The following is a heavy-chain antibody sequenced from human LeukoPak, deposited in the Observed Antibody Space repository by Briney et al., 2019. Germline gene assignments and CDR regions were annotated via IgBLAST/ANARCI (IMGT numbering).Heavy chain of an antibody. D-gene: IGHD3-9*01. CDR1: GYTFTSYD. CDR2: MNPNSGNT. V-gene: IGHV1-8*01. J-gene: IGHJ4*02. CDR3: ARVNDILTGYYKDY. Sequence: ASVKVSCKASGYTFTSYDINWVRQATGQGLEWMGWMNPNSGNTGYAQKFQGRVTMTRNTSISTAYMKLSSLRSEDTAVYYCARVNDILTGYYKDYWGQGTLVTVSS.